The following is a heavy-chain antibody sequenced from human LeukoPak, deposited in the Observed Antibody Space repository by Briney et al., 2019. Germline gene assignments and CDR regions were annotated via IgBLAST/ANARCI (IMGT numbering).Heavy chain of an antibody. CDR2: INPSGGST. Sequence: ASVKVSCKASGYTFTSYYMHWVRQAPGQGLEWMGIINPSGGSTSYAQMFQGRVTMTRDMSTSTVYMELSSLRSEDTAVYYCARPKGSIAVAGTGAFDIWGQGTMVTVSS. CDR3: ARPKGSIAVAGTGAFDI. CDR1: GYTFTSYY. D-gene: IGHD6-19*01. J-gene: IGHJ3*02. V-gene: IGHV1-46*01.